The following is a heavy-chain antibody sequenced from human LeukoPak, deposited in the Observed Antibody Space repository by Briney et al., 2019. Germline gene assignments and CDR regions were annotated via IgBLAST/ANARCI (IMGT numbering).Heavy chain of an antibody. J-gene: IGHJ2*01. CDR1: GYTFTAYY. V-gene: IGHV1-2*02. Sequence: ASAKVSCKASGYTFTAYYIHWVRQAPGQGLEWMGWINPNSGGTYYAQKFQGRVTKTRDTSISTAYMELSSLSSDDTAVYYCASLVVVTANGYFDLWGRGTLVTVSS. D-gene: IGHD2-21*02. CDR3: ASLVVVTANGYFDL. CDR2: INPNSGGT.